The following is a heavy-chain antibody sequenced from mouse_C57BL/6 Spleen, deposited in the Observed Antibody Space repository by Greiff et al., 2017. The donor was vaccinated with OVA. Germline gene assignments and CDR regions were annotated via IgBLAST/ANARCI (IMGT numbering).Heavy chain of an antibody. CDR3: ARGGTGAMDY. CDR2: IDPEDGET. D-gene: IGHD3-3*01. Sequence: VQLQQSGAELVKPGASVKLSCTASGFNIKDYYMHWVKQRTEQGLEWIGRIDPEDGETKYAPKFPGKATITADTSSNTAYLQLSSLTSEDTAVYYCARGGTGAMDYWGQGTSVTVSS. J-gene: IGHJ4*01. CDR1: GFNIKDYY. V-gene: IGHV14-2*01.